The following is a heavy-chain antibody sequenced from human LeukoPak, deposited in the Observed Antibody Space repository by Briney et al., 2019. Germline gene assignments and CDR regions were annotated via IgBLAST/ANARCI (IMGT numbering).Heavy chain of an antibody. CDR2: IKQDGSEI. Sequence: GGSLRLSCAVSGFTFSSYWWSWVRQTPGKGLEWVASIKQDGSEIHYLDSVKGRFTISRDNAKNSLYLHMSSLRAEDTAVYYCAGEPRSMRFWGQGTLVTVSS. J-gene: IGHJ4*02. CDR3: AGEPRSMRF. CDR1: GFTFSSYW. V-gene: IGHV3-7*01.